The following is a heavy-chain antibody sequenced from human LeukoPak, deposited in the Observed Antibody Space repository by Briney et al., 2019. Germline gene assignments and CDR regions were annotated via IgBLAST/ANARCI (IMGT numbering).Heavy chain of an antibody. V-gene: IGHV3-48*01. D-gene: IGHD3-10*01. J-gene: IGHJ6*03. CDR2: IISSSSTI. Sequence: GGSLRLSCAASGFTFSSYSMNWVRQAPGKGLEWVSYIISSSSTIYYADSVKGRFTISRDNAKNSLYLQMNSLRAEDTAVYYCARESYYYGSGSYYSYYYYYYMDVWGKGTTVTVSS. CDR1: GFTFSSYS. CDR3: ARESYYYGSGSYYSYYYYYYMDV.